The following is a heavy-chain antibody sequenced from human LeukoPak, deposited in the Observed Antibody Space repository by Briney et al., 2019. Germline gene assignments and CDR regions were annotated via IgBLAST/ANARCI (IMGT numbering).Heavy chain of an antibody. V-gene: IGHV3-23*01. CDR2: ISGSGGST. CDR3: VSILVEWLLYGAFDI. CDR1: RFTFSSYA. J-gene: IGHJ3*02. Sequence: SGGSLRLSCAANRFTFSSYAMSCVRQAPGKWREWGSAISGSGGSTYYAASVKGRFTLSSDNSKNTLYLQMNSLRAEGTAIYYCVSILVEWLLYGAFDIWGQGTMVTVSS. D-gene: IGHD3-3*01.